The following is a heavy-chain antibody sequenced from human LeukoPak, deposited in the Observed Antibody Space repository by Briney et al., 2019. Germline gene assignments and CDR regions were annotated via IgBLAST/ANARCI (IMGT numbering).Heavy chain of an antibody. D-gene: IGHD4-17*01. Sequence: PSETLSLTCTVSGGSISSSSYYWGWIRQPPGKGLEWIGSIYYSGSTYYNPSLKSRVTISVDTSKNRFSLKLSSVTAADTAVYYCARSPYGNAFDIWGQGTMVTVSS. CDR3: ARSPYGNAFDI. CDR1: GGSISSSSYY. J-gene: IGHJ3*02. CDR2: IYYSGST. V-gene: IGHV4-39*01.